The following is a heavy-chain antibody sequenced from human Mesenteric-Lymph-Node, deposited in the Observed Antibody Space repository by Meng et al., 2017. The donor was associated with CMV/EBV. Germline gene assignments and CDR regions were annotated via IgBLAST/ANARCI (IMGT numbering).Heavy chain of an antibody. D-gene: IGHD2-2*03. CDR1: GLSSTTYS. J-gene: IGHJ6*02. V-gene: IGHV3-21*01. CDR3: AGGYSRGMDV. CDR2: IGSGSIYI. Sequence: GGSLRLSCAASGLSSTTYSMNWVRQAPGKGLEWVSSIGSGSIYIFYADSVKGRFTISRDNAKNSLYLQMNSLRAEDTAVYYCAGGYSRGMDVWGQGTTVTVSS.